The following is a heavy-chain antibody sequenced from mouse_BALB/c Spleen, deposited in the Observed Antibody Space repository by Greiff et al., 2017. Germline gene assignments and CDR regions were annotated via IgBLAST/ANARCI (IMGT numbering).Heavy chain of an antibody. D-gene: IGHD2-3*01. CDR1: GFNIKDYY. J-gene: IGHJ2*01. Sequence: VQLQQSGAELVRSGASVKLSCTASGFNIKDYYMHWVKQRPEQGLEWIGWIDPENGDTEYAPKFQGKATMTADTSSNTAYLQLSSLTSEDTAVYYCNAGGYYYFDYWGQGTTLTVSS. CDR3: NAGGYYYFDY. CDR2: IDPENGDT. V-gene: IGHV14-4*02.